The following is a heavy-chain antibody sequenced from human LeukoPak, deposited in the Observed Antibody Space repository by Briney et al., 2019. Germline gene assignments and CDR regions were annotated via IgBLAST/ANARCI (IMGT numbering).Heavy chain of an antibody. CDR3: AKSNQGYDFWSGYFSGFDY. J-gene: IGHJ4*02. D-gene: IGHD3-3*01. Sequence: GGSLRLSGAASGFTFSSYAMSWVRQAPGKGLKWVSAISGSGGSTYYADSVKGRFTISRDNSKNTLYLQMNSLRAEDMAVYYCAKSNQGYDFWSGYFSGFDYWGQGTLVTVSS. CDR1: GFTFSSYA. V-gene: IGHV3-23*01. CDR2: ISGSGGST.